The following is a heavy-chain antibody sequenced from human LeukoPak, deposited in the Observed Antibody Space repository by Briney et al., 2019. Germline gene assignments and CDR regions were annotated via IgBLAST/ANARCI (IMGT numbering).Heavy chain of an antibody. Sequence: GGSLRLSCEASGFTFRNYPVHWVRQAPGKGLEWVTVISYGGTTKYYADSVKGRFTISRDNSRNTLYLQMNNLRTEDTAVYYCASPYYYDGSSYYHFFDHWGQGTLVTVSS. V-gene: IGHV3-30*04. CDR2: ISYGGTTK. CDR3: ASPYYYDGSSYYHFFDH. CDR1: GFTFRNYP. J-gene: IGHJ4*02. D-gene: IGHD3-22*01.